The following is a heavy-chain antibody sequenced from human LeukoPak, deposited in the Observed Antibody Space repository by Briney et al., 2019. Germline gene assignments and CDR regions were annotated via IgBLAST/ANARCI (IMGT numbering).Heavy chain of an antibody. CDR3: AREIYSGYDY. CDR2: ILYDGSNK. D-gene: IGHD5-12*01. J-gene: IGHJ4*02. CDR1: GFTFSSYG. Sequence: PGGSLRLSCAASGFTFSSYGMHWVRQAPGKGLEWVAFILYDGSNKYFADSVKGRFTISRDNAKNSLYLQMNSLRAEDTAVYYCAREIYSGYDYWGQGTLVTVSS. V-gene: IGHV3-30*02.